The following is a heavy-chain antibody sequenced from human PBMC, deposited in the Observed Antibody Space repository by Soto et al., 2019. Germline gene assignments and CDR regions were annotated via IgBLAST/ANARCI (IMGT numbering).Heavy chain of an antibody. CDR2: IIPILGIA. J-gene: IGHJ4*02. V-gene: IGHV1-69*04. D-gene: IGHD2-2*01. CDR1: GGTFSSYT. Sequence: ASVKVSCKASGGTFSSYTISWVRQAPGQGLEWMGRIIPILGIANYAQKFQGRVTITADKSTSTAYMELSSLRSEDTAVYYCARDPSVVPAAMGDYWGQGTLVTVSS. CDR3: ARDPSVVPAAMGDY.